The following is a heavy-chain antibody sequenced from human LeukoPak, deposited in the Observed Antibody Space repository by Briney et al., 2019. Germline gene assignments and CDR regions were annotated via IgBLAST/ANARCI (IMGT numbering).Heavy chain of an antibody. Sequence: GESLKISCKGSGYSFTSYWIGWVRQMPGKGLEWMGIIYPGDSDTRYSPSFQGQVTISADKPINTAYLQWNSLKASDTAMYYCARHALGDCSRASCFYYMDVWGKGTTVTVSS. CDR1: GYSFTSYW. D-gene: IGHD2-2*01. V-gene: IGHV5-51*01. CDR3: ARHALGDCSRASCFYYMDV. CDR2: IYPGDSDT. J-gene: IGHJ6*03.